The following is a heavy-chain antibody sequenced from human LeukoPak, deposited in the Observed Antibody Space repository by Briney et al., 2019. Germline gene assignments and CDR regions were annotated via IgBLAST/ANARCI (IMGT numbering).Heavy chain of an antibody. CDR1: GGSIGSSSYY. CDR2: IYYSGST. D-gene: IGHD6-19*01. CDR3: AREGSSGWYWSWFDP. V-gene: IGHV4-39*02. J-gene: IGHJ5*02. Sequence: SETLSLTCTVSGGSIGSSSYYWGWIRQPPGEGLEWIGSIYYSGSTYYNPSLKSRVTISVDTSKNQFSLKLSSVTAADTAVYYCAREGSSGWYWSWFDPWGQGTLVTVSS.